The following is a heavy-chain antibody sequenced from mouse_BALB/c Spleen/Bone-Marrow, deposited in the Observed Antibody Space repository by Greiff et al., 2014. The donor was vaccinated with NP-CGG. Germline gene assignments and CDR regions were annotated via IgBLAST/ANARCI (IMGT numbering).Heavy chain of an antibody. CDR2: INPSTGYT. CDR3: ERKGFAY. V-gene: IGHV1-7*01. Sequence: QVQLKESGTELAKPGALMKMSCKASGYTFTNYWVHWVKQRPGQGLEWIGYINPSTGYTEYNQKFKDKATLTADKSSSTAYMQLSSLTSEDSAVYYCERKGFAYWGRGTLVTVSA. CDR1: GYTFTNYW. J-gene: IGHJ3*01.